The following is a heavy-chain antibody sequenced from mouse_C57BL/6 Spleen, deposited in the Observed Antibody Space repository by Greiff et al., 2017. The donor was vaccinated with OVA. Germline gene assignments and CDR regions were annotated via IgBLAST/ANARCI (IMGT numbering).Heavy chain of an antibody. CDR1: GYAFSSSW. CDR3: ARASYYSNYEGAMDY. V-gene: IGHV1-82*01. CDR2: IYPGDGDT. Sequence: QVQLKQSGPELVKPGASVKISCKASGYAFSSSWMNWVKQRPGKGLEWIGRIYPGDGDTNYNGKFKGKATLTADKSSSTAYMQLSSLTSEDSAVSFCARASYYSNYEGAMDYWGQGTSVTVSS. J-gene: IGHJ4*01. D-gene: IGHD2-5*01.